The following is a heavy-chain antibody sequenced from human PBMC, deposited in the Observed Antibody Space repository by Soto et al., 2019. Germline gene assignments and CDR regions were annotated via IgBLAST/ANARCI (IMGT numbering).Heavy chain of an antibody. Sequence: SVKVSCKASGFTFTSSAVQWVRQARGQRLEWIGWIVVGSGNTNYAQKFQERVTITRDMSTSTAYMELSSLRPEDTAVYYCAADLAYCGGDCYRNFDYWGQGTLVTVSS. J-gene: IGHJ4*02. CDR3: AADLAYCGGDCYRNFDY. V-gene: IGHV1-58*01. D-gene: IGHD2-21*02. CDR2: IVVGSGNT. CDR1: GFTFTSSA.